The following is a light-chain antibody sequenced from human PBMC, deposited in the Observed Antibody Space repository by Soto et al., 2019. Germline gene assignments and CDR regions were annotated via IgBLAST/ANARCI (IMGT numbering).Light chain of an antibody. V-gene: IGLV1-40*01. CDR3: QTYDSSLSASV. J-gene: IGLJ2*01. CDR2: GNS. Sequence: QSVLTQPPSVSGAPGQRVTISCTGSSSNIGAGYDLHWYQQLPGTAPKLLIYGNSNRPSGIPDRFSGSKSVTSATLAITGLQAEDEADYYCQTYDSSLSASVFGGGTKVTVL. CDR1: SSNIGAGYD.